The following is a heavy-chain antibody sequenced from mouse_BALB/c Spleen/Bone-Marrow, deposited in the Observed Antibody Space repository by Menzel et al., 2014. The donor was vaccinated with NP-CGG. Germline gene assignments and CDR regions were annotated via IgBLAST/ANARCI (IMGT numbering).Heavy chain of an antibody. D-gene: IGHD1-2*01. CDR3: ARVTTATGGMDY. V-gene: IGHV2-9*02. Sequence: QVHVKQSGPGLVAPSQSLSITCTVSGFSLTSYGVHWVRQPPGKGLEWLGVIWAGGNTNYNSALMSRLSISKDSSKSQVFLKMNSLQTDDTAMYYCARVTTATGGMDYWGQGTSVTVSS. CDR2: IWAGGNT. CDR1: GFSLTSYG. J-gene: IGHJ4*01.